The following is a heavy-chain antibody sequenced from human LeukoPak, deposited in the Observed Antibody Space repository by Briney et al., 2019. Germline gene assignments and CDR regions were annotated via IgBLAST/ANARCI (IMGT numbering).Heavy chain of an antibody. Sequence: SETLSLTCAVYGGSFSGYYWSWIRQPPGKGLEWIGEINHSGSTNYNPPLKSRVTISLDTSKNQFSLKVSSVTAADTAVYYCASVPPTVTKPPALRYWGQGTPVAVSS. D-gene: IGHD4-17*01. CDR1: GGSFSGYY. CDR3: ASVPPTVTKPPALRY. J-gene: IGHJ4*02. V-gene: IGHV4-34*01. CDR2: INHSGST.